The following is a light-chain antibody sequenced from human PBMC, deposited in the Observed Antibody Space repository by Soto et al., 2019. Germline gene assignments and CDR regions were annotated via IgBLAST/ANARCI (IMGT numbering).Light chain of an antibody. V-gene: IGKV3-15*01. CDR3: QQYASTRWT. CDR2: RAS. CDR1: QSVRDN. J-gene: IGKJ1*01. Sequence: EILLTQSPGALAVSPGEVATLSCRASQSVRDNLAWYQQKPGQAPRLLIYRASIRATGVPARFGGSGSGTDFTLTISRLQPEDFAVYYCQQYASTRWTFGQGTKVDIK.